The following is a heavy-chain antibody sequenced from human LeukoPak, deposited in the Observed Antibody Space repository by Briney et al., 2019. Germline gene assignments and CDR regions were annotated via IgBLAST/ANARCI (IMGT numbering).Heavy chain of an antibody. D-gene: IGHD2-15*01. CDR1: GYTFTASY. Sequence: GASVKVSCKASGYTFTASYIHWVRQAPGQGLEWMGWINPNNGGANYAPKFQGRVTMTRDTSFNTAYMGPNGLTSDDTAIFYCATDYSDALRWGQGTLVTVSS. CDR2: INPNNGGA. J-gene: IGHJ4*02. V-gene: IGHV1-2*07. CDR3: ATDYSDALR.